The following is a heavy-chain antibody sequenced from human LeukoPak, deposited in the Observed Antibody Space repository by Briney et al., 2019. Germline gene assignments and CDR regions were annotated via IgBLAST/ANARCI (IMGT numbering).Heavy chain of an antibody. Sequence: SETPSLTCTVSGGSISSGSYYWSWIRQPAGKGLEWIGRIYTSGSTNYNPSLKSRVTISVDTSKNQFSLKLSSVTAADTAVYYCARDHYRKLAAAIWFDPWGQGTLVTVSS. D-gene: IGHD6-13*01. V-gene: IGHV4-61*02. CDR1: GGSISSGSYY. CDR2: IYTSGST. CDR3: ARDHYRKLAAAIWFDP. J-gene: IGHJ5*02.